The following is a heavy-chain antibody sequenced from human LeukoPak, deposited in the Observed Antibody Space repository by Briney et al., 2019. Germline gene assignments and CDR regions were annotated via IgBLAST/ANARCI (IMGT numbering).Heavy chain of an antibody. V-gene: IGHV3-23*01. J-gene: IGHJ4*02. CDR1: GFTFSSYA. CDR2: ISGSGGST. D-gene: IGHD3-22*01. CDR3: AKRGPDYDSSGYSYYFDY. Sequence: GGSLRLSCAASGFTFSSYAMSWVRQAPGKGLEWVSAISGSGGSTYYADSVKGRFTISRDNSKNTLYLQMNSLRAEDTAVYYCAKRGPDYDSSGYSYYFDYWGQGTLVTVSS.